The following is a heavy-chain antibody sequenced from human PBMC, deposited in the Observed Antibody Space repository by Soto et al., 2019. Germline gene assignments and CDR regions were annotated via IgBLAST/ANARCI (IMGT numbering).Heavy chain of an antibody. J-gene: IGHJ6*02. Sequence: GGSLRLSCAASGFTFSSYSISWVRQAPGKGLEWVSYISSSSSTIYYADSVKGRFTISRDNAKNSLYLQMTSLRDEDTAVYYCAREGGYCSGGSCYNGMDVWGQGTTVTVSS. CDR1: GFTFSSYS. D-gene: IGHD2-15*01. CDR3: AREGGYCSGGSCYNGMDV. V-gene: IGHV3-48*02. CDR2: ISSSSSTI.